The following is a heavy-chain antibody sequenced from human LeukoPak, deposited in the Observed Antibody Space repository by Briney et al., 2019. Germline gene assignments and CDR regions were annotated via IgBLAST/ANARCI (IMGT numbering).Heavy chain of an antibody. D-gene: IGHD3-10*01. Sequence: GGSLRPSCAASGFTFSDYAMSWVRQAPGKGLEWVSAISGSGGNTYYADSVRGRFTISGDKSKNTLFLQMNSLRAEDTAVYYCARGYASGTYYSDYWGQGTLVTVSS. J-gene: IGHJ4*02. V-gene: IGHV3-23*01. CDR2: ISGSGGNT. CDR1: GFTFSDYA. CDR3: ARGYASGTYYSDY.